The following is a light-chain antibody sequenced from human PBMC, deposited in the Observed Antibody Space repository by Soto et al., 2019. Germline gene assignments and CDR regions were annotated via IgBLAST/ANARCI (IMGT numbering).Light chain of an antibody. CDR3: QQSYSTPRWT. V-gene: IGKV1-39*01. Sequence: DIQMTQSPSSLSASVGDRVTITCRASQSISSYLNWYQQKPGKAPKLLIYAASSLQSGVPSRFSGRGSGTDFALTISSLQPEYFATYYCQQSYSTPRWTFGQGTKVEIK. CDR1: QSISSY. J-gene: IGKJ1*01. CDR2: AAS.